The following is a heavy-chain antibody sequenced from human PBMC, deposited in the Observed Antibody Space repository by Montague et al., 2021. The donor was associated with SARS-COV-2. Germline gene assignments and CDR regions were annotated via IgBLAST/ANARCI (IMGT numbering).Heavy chain of an antibody. CDR3: ARHVSGSLTHFHH. CDR2: IYYSGSI. D-gene: IGHD1-26*01. J-gene: IGHJ1*01. V-gene: IGHV4-59*08. Sequence: SETLSLTCTVSGGSLSSYYWSWIRQPPGKGLEWIGYIYYSGSINYNPSLKSRVTISVDTSKNQFSLNLSSVTAADTAVYYCARHVSGSLTHFHHWGQGSLVTVSS. CDR1: GGSLSSYY.